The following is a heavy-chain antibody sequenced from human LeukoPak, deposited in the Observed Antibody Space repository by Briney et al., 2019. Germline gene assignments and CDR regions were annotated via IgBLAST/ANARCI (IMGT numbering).Heavy chain of an antibody. Sequence: GGSLRLSCAASGFTFSSYWMSWVRQAPGKGLEWVANIKQEGSEKYYVDSVKGRFTISRDNAKNSLYLQVNSLRAEDTAVYYCARDSTTSYGSGSFLTYYYYGMDVWGQGTTVTVSS. CDR1: GFTFSSYW. D-gene: IGHD3-10*01. J-gene: IGHJ6*02. CDR2: IKQEGSEK. CDR3: ARDSTTSYGSGSFLTYYYYGMDV. V-gene: IGHV3-7*01.